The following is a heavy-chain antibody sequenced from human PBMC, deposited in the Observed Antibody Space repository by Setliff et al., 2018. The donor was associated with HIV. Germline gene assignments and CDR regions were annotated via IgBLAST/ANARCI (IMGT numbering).Heavy chain of an antibody. V-gene: IGHV4-34*01. CDR1: DGSFSGYY. D-gene: IGHD3-10*01. J-gene: IGHJ6*02. CDR2: IDHSGST. CDR3: ARMPRSGSYRYYYYGMDV. Sequence: SETLSLTCAVYDGSFSGYYWSWIRQPPGKGLEWIGEIDHSGSTNYNPSLKSRVTISVDTSKNQFSLKLSSVTAADTAVYYCARMPRSGSYRYYYYGMDVWGQGTTVTVSS.